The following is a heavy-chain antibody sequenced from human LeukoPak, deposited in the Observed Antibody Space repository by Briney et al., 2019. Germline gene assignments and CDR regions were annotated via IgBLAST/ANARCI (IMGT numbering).Heavy chain of an antibody. CDR2: ISSSSSTR. Sequence: GGSLRLSCAASGFTFSSYSMNWVRQAPWKGLEWVSYISSSSSTRYYADSVKGRFTISRDNAKNSLYLQMNSLRAEDTAVYYCATGALDYWGQGTLVTVSS. CDR3: ATGALDY. J-gene: IGHJ4*02. CDR1: GFTFSSYS. V-gene: IGHV3-48*01.